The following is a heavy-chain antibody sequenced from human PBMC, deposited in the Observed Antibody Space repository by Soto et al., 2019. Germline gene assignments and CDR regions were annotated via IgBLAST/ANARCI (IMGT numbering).Heavy chain of an antibody. Sequence: ASVKVSCKASGYTFTSYGISWVRQARGQGLEWIGWITADNGNTNYAQKFQETVTITTDISTSTAYMELSSLRSEDTAVYYCAAEHRVYGAHLFDPWGEGTLVTVSS. V-gene: IGHV1-18*01. CDR2: ITADNGNT. D-gene: IGHD4-17*01. CDR3: AAEHRVYGAHLFDP. J-gene: IGHJ5*02. CDR1: GYTFTSYG.